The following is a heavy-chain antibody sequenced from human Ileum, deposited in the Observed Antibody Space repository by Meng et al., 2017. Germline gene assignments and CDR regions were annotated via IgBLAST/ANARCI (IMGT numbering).Heavy chain of an antibody. Sequence: QLRLQESGPGLVKPSETLSLPCSVSSGSFTNNNYYWVWIRRPPGKGLEWIGSIYYGGSTYYNPPLKSRVTISVDTSTNQFSLKLISVTAADTAVYYCARRAHYGDPPRWGQGTLVTVSS. D-gene: IGHD4-17*01. V-gene: IGHV4-39*01. CDR1: SGSFTNNNYY. CDR2: IYYGGST. CDR3: ARRAHYGDPPR. J-gene: IGHJ4*02.